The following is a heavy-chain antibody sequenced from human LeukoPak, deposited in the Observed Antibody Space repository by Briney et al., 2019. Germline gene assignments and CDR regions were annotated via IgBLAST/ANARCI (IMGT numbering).Heavy chain of an antibody. CDR1: GYTFTGYY. V-gene: IGHV1-2*06. J-gene: IGHJ4*02. CDR3: ARGGIQLWLRGKGLDY. Sequence: ASVKVSCKASGYTFTGYYMHWVRQAPGQGLEWMGRTNPNSGGTNYAQKFQGRVTVTRDTSISTAYMELSRLRSDDTAVYYCARGGIQLWLRGKGLDYWGQGTLVTVSS. CDR2: TNPNSGGT. D-gene: IGHD5-18*01.